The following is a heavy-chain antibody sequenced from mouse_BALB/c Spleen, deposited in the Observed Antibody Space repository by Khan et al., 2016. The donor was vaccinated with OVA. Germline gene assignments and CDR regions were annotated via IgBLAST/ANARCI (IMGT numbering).Heavy chain of an antibody. CDR1: GYTFTGYY. CDR2: IYPGDGDT. CDR3: ARGTPSDF. V-gene: IGHV1-87*01. Sequence: VQLQQSGAELARPGASVKLSCKASGYTFTGYYIQWVKQRPGQGLEWIGTIYPGDGDTRYTQRFKDKATLTADESSTTAYMQLSNLASDDSAVYYCARGTPSDFWGQGTTLTVSS. J-gene: IGHJ2*01.